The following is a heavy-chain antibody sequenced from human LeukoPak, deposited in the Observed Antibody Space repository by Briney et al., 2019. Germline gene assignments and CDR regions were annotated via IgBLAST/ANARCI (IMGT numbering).Heavy chain of an antibody. CDR3: ARDGQSLAPYAMDV. J-gene: IGHJ6*02. V-gene: IGHV3-33*01. CDR2: IWYDGSNK. Sequence: GRSLRLSCAASGFTFSSYGMHWVRQAPGKGLEWVAVIWYDGSNKYYADSVKGRFTISRDNSKNTAYLQMNNLRDEDTAVYYCARDGQSLAPYAMDVWGQGTTVIVSS. CDR1: GFTFSSYG.